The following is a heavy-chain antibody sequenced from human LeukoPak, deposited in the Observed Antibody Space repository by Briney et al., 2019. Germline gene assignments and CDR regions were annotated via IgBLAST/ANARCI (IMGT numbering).Heavy chain of an antibody. D-gene: IGHD5-18*01. Sequence: GGSLRLSCTASGFTFSNYAMSWVRQAPGKGLEWVSVIYSGGSTYYADSVKGRFTISRDNSKNTLYLQMNSLRAEDTAVYYCARVDTAWFDFDYWGQGTLVTVSS. CDR3: ARVDTAWFDFDY. CDR2: IYSGGST. J-gene: IGHJ4*02. CDR1: GFTFSNYA. V-gene: IGHV3-66*01.